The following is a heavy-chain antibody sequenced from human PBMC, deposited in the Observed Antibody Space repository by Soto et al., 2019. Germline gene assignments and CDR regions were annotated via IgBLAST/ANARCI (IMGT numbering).Heavy chain of an antibody. CDR3: ATLYSSGPEDAFDF. J-gene: IGHJ3*01. D-gene: IGHD6-19*01. CDR1: GDTLTELS. V-gene: IGHV1-24*01. Sequence: GASVKVCWKVSGDTLTELSMRWVRQAPGKGLEWMGGFDPEDGETIYAQKFQGRVTMTEDTSTDTAYMELSSLRSEDTAVYYCATLYSSGPEDAFDFWRQGTMVTVSS. CDR2: FDPEDGET.